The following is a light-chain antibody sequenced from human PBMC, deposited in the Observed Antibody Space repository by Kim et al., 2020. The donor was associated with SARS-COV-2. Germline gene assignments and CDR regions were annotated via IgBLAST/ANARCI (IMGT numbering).Light chain of an antibody. CDR3: KQYETYWR. CDR2: QAS. V-gene: IGKV1-5*03. Sequence: DIQMTQSPSTLSAFVRNRVTITCRASQSVDSWLAWYQQKPGKAPKLLIYQASKLASGVPSRFSGSGSGTDFTLTISNLQPDDSAIYYCKQYETYWRFGPGTKVDIK. CDR1: QSVDSW. J-gene: IGKJ1*01.